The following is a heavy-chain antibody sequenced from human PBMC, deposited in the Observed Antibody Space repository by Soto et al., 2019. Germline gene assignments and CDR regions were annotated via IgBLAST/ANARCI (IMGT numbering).Heavy chain of an antibody. Sequence: SGPTLVNPTQTLTLTCTFSGFSLSSKGMRVSWIRQPPGKALEWPARIDWDDDKFYSPSLRTRLAISKGTSKNQVVLTMTNVDPMDTATYYCARSPGGFTVATYFFDYWGQGTLVTVSS. CDR3: ARSPGGFTVATYFFDY. CDR2: IDWDDDK. D-gene: IGHD3-16*01. J-gene: IGHJ4*02. CDR1: GFSLSSKGMR. V-gene: IGHV2-70*04.